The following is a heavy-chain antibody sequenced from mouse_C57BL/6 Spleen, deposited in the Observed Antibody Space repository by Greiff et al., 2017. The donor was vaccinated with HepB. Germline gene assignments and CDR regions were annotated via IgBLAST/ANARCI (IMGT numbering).Heavy chain of an antibody. D-gene: IGHD1-1*01. J-gene: IGHJ1*03. CDR1: GFTFSSYA. CDR2: ISDGGSYT. CDR3: ARDNYGSSYGYFDV. Sequence: EVMLVESGGGLVKPGGSLKLSCAASGFTFSSYAMSWVRQTPEKRLEWVATISDGGSYTYYPDTVKGRFTISRDNAKNNLYLQMSHLKSEDTAMYYCARDNYGSSYGYFDVWGTGTTVTVSS. V-gene: IGHV5-4*01.